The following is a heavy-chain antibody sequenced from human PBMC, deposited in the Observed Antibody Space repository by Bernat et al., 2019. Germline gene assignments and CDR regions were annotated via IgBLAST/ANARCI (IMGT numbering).Heavy chain of an antibody. CDR1: GGTFSSHT. J-gene: IGHJ3*02. V-gene: IGHV1-69*08. D-gene: IGHD3-3*01. CDR3: ARDIPLGSGLQSDAFDI. Sequence: QVQLVQSGAEVKKPGSSVKVSCKASGGTFSSHTISWVRQAPGQGLEWMGRIIPILGIANYAQKFQGRVTITADKSTSTAYMELSSLRSEDTAVYYCARDIPLGSGLQSDAFDIWGQGTMVTVSS. CDR2: IIPILGIA.